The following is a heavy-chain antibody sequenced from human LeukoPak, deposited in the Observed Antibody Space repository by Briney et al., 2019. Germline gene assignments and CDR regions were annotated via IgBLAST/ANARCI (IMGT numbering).Heavy chain of an antibody. J-gene: IGHJ4*02. Sequence: GGSLRLSCAASGFTFTTYSLSWVRQASGKGLEWVSTINDGGNITDYAASVKGRFTISRDNSKNTLDLQMNSLRAEDTAVYYCARDVIKQLVRGEALDYWGQGTLVTVSS. V-gene: IGHV3-23*01. D-gene: IGHD6-6*01. CDR1: GFTFTTYS. CDR2: INDGGNIT. CDR3: ARDVIKQLVRGEALDY.